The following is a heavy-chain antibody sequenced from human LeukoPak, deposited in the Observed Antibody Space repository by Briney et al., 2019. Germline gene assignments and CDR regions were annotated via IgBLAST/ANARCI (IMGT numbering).Heavy chain of an antibody. Sequence: PSQTLSLTCTVSGGSISSGGYYWSWIRQPPGKGLEWIGYIYHSRSTYYNPSLKSRVTISVDRSKNQFSLKLSSVTAADTAVYYCARVRMAYCGGDCYPVFDYWGQGTLVTVSS. CDR2: IYHSRST. V-gene: IGHV4-30-2*01. CDR1: GGSISSGGYY. CDR3: ARVRMAYCGGDCYPVFDY. J-gene: IGHJ4*02. D-gene: IGHD2-21*01.